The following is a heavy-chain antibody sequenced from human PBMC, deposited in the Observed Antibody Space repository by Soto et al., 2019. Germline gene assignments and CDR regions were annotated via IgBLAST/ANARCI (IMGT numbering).Heavy chain of an antibody. CDR2: IFYSGNT. CDR1: GGSISSSSYY. CDR3: ARHVGQQLKYYYYSMDV. D-gene: IGHD6-13*01. Sequence: SEALSLTCTVSGGSISSSSYYWGWIRQPPGKGLDWIGNIFYSGNTYYHPSLKSRVTMSVDTSKNQFSLKLNSVTAAVAAAYYFARHVGQQLKYYYYSMDVWGQGATVTVYS. V-gene: IGHV4-39*01. J-gene: IGHJ6*02.